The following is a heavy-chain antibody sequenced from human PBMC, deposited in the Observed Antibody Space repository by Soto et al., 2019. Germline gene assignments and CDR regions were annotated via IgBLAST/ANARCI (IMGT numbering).Heavy chain of an antibody. CDR3: ARGPYGVGFDY. J-gene: IGHJ4*01. CDR1: GGSFSAYS. Sequence: QVQLVQSGAEVKKPGSSVKVSCKASGGSFSAYSLSWVRQAPGQGLEWMGRIIPITGITSYAQKFQARVTITADKSTSTVFMDLSSLRSENTAVSYCARGPYGVGFDYWGHGPLVNVSS. D-gene: IGHD2-15*01. CDR2: IIPITGIT. V-gene: IGHV1-69*02.